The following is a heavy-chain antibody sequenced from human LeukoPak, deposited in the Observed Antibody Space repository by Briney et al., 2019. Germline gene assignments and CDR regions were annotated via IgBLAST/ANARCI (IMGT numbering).Heavy chain of an antibody. Sequence: GGSLRLSCAASGFPFSIYGMSWVRRAPGKRREWVTSITGSGISAYYADSLKGRFTISRDNSKNTLYLQMNSLRAEDTAIYYCAKIPQVAPVSVPNFDHWGQGTLVTVSS. D-gene: IGHD2-21*01. CDR3: AKIPQVAPVSVPNFDH. CDR2: ITGSGISA. CDR1: GFPFSIYG. J-gene: IGHJ4*02. V-gene: IGHV3-23*01.